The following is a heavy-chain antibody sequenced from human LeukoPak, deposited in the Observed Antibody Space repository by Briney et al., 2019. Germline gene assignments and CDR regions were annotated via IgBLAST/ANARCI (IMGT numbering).Heavy chain of an antibody. Sequence: SETLSLTCTVSGGSIGTFYWSWSRQSPGKGLEWIGYIYVTGTRYNPYLQSRVTISVDRSRNQFFLKLSSVTAADTAVYYCARHIGGGIEDMDVWGKGTKVIVSS. CDR2: IYVTGT. CDR1: GGSIGTFY. J-gene: IGHJ6*03. D-gene: IGHD3-16*02. CDR3: ARHIGGGIEDMDV. V-gene: IGHV4-59*08.